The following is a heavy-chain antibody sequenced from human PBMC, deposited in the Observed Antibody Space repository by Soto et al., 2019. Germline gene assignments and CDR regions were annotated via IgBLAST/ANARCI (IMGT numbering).Heavy chain of an antibody. J-gene: IGHJ5*02. Sequence: QVQMVQSGAEVKKPGASVKVSCKASGNTFAGYYLHWVRQAPGQGLEWMGWINPDSGDTKYAQKFQGRVTMTRDTAISTVYMELSSLRGDDTAVYYCAREHSSSSNCFDPWGQGTLVTVSS. D-gene: IGHD6-6*01. CDR1: GNTFAGYY. V-gene: IGHV1-2*02. CDR3: AREHSSSSNCFDP. CDR2: INPDSGDT.